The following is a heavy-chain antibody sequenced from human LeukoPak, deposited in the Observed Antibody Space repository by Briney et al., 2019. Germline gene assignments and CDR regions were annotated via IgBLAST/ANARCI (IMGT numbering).Heavy chain of an antibody. Sequence: GGSLRLSCAASGFTFSCYCMSWVRQAPGKGLEWAANINEDGTPKYYAGSVRGRFTISRDNAKNSLFLQMNSLRAEDTAEYYCAREARGTRAAFDVWGQGTMVSVFS. CDR3: AREARGTRAAFDV. CDR1: GFTFSCYC. CDR2: INEDGTPK. V-gene: IGHV3-7*01. D-gene: IGHD2-8*01. J-gene: IGHJ3*01.